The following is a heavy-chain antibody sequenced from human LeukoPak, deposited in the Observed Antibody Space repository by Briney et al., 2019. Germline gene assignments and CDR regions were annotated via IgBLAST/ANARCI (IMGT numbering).Heavy chain of an antibody. D-gene: IGHD3-10*01. Sequence: SETLSLTCAVSGGSISSGGYSWGWIRQPPGKGLEWIGYIYYSGSTYYNPSLKSRVTISVDTSKNQFSLKLSSVTAADTAVYYCARGMVRGAGFDYWGQGTLVTVSS. V-gene: IGHV4-30-4*07. CDR3: ARGMVRGAGFDY. CDR2: IYYSGST. CDR1: GGSISSGGYS. J-gene: IGHJ4*02.